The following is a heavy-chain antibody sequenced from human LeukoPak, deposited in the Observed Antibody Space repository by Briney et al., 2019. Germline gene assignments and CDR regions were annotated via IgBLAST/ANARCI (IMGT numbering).Heavy chain of an antibody. CDR2: ISYDGSNK. V-gene: IGHV3-30*03. Sequence: PGRSLRLSCAASGFTFSSYGMHWVRQAPGKGLEWVAVISYDGSNKYYADSVKGRFTTSRDNSKNTLYLQMNSLRAEDTAVYYCASSGVVPAAISYWGEGTLVTVSS. J-gene: IGHJ4*02. CDR1: GFTFSSYG. CDR3: ASSGVVPAAISY. D-gene: IGHD2-2*01.